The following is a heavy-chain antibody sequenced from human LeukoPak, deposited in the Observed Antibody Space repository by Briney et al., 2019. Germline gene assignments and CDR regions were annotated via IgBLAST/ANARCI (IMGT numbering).Heavy chain of an antibody. D-gene: IGHD5-18*01. CDR3: ARDRGDTAMLPGGYFDY. Sequence: PSETLSLTCAVYGGSFSGYYWSWIRQPPGKGLEWIGEINHSGSTNYNPSLKSRVTISVDTSKNQFSLQLNSVTPEDTAVYYCARDRGDTAMLPGGYFDYWGQGTLVTVSS. V-gene: IGHV4-34*01. CDR1: GGSFSGYY. CDR2: INHSGST. J-gene: IGHJ4*02.